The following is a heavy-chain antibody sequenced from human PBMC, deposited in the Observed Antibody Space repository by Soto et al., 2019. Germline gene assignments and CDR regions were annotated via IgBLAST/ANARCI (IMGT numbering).Heavy chain of an antibody. Sequence: SVQVSCKASGGTFSSYAISWVRQAPGQGLEWMGGIIPIFGTANYAQKFQGRVTITADESTSTAYMELSSLRSEDTAVYYCARGRGSSARYYYYYYGMDVWGQGTTVTVAS. CDR1: GGTFSSYA. V-gene: IGHV1-69*13. CDR2: IIPIFGTA. D-gene: IGHD6-6*01. J-gene: IGHJ6*02. CDR3: ARGRGSSARYYYYYYGMDV.